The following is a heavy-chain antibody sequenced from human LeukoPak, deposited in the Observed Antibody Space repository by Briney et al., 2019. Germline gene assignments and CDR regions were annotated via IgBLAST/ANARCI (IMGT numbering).Heavy chain of an antibody. V-gene: IGHV3-30*02. CDR2: IRYDGSNK. CDR1: GFAFSRYG. CDR3: AKAANYYDSSGYEY. D-gene: IGHD3-22*01. Sequence: PGGSLRLSCAASGFAFSRYGMHWVRQAPGKGLEWVAFIRYDGSNKYHADSVKGRFTISRDNSKNTLYLQMNSLRAEDTAVYYCAKAANYYDSSGYEYWGKGTLVTVSS. J-gene: IGHJ4*02.